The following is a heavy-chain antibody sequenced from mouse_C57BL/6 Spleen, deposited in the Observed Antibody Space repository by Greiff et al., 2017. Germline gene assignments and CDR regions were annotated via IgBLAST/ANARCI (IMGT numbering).Heavy chain of an antibody. V-gene: IGHV5-16*01. CDR2: FNYDGSST. D-gene: IGHD2-4*01. CDR1: GFTFSDYY. Sequence: EVKLVESEGGLVQPGSSMKLSCTASGFTFSDYYMAWVRQVPEKGLEWVANFNYDGSSTYYLDSLKSRFIISRDNAKNILYLQMSSLKSEDTATYYCARYYDFDDAMDYWGQGTSVTVSS. J-gene: IGHJ4*01. CDR3: ARYYDFDDAMDY.